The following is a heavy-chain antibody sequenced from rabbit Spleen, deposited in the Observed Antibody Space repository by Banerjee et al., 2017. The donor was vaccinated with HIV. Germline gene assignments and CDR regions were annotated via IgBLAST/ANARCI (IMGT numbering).Heavy chain of an antibody. D-gene: IGHD2-1*01. Sequence: QEQLEESGGGLVKPGGSLTLTCTASGFDFSNYGVSWVRQAPGKGLEWIGCIGTGSGSTWYASWVAGRFTILKTSSATVTLQMTSLTAADTATYFCATYVDYDGDFNLWGPGTLVTVS. CDR3: ATYVDYDGDFNL. CDR1: GFDFSNYG. V-gene: IGHV1S45*01. CDR2: IGTGSGST. J-gene: IGHJ4*01.